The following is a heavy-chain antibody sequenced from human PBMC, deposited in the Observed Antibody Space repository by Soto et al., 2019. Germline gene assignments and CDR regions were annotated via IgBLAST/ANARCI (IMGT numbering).Heavy chain of an antibody. CDR3: ARGRSNSSTFDY. D-gene: IGHD6-13*01. CDR1: GGSFSGYY. Sequence: SETLSLTCAVYGGSFSGYYWSWIRQPPGKGLEWIGEINHSGSTNYNPSLKSRVTISVDTSKNQFSLKLSSVTAADTAVYYCARGRSNSSTFDYWGQGTLVTVSS. J-gene: IGHJ4*02. V-gene: IGHV4-34*01. CDR2: INHSGST.